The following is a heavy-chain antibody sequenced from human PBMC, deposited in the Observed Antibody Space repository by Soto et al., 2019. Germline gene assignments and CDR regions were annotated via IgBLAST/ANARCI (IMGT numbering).Heavy chain of an antibody. CDR2: ISAYNGNT. D-gene: IGHD3-22*01. V-gene: IGHV1-18*01. CDR1: GYTFTSYG. Sequence: QVQLVQSGAEVKKPGASVKVSCKASGYTFTSYGISWVRQAPGQGLEWMGWISAYNGNTNYAQKLQGRVTMTTDTSTSTAYMELRSLRSDDTAVYYCARWGPFYYDSSGYYSFWFDPWGQGTLVTVSS. CDR3: ARWGPFYYDSSGYYSFWFDP. J-gene: IGHJ5*02.